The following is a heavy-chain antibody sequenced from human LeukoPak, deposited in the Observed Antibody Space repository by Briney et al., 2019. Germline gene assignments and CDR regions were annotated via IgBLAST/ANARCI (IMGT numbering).Heavy chain of an antibody. Sequence: SETLSLTCAVYGESMIGHYWTWIRQPPGKRLEWIGEIHHSGDTNSNPSLKNRVTMSIDMSKDQFSLKVKSVTAADTAVYYCVRATANGSGRTYDHWAQGNLVPVSS. CDR2: IHHSGDT. J-gene: IGHJ4*02. V-gene: IGHV4-34*01. D-gene: IGHD3-10*01. CDR3: VRATANGSGRTYDH. CDR1: GESMIGHY.